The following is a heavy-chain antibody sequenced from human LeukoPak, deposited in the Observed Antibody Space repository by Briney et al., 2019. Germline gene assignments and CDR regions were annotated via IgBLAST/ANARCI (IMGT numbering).Heavy chain of an antibody. J-gene: IGHJ4*02. D-gene: IGHD3-10*01. CDR1: VGTFISYA. V-gene: IGHV1-69*13. Sequence: GASVTVSCKASVGTFISYAISWVRQAPGQGLEWMGGIIPIFGTANYAQKFQGRVTITADESTSTAYMELSSLRSEDTAVYYCAIILAENYYGSGSYYNGFDYWGQGTLVTVSS. CDR3: AIILAENYYGSGSYYNGFDY. CDR2: IIPIFGTA.